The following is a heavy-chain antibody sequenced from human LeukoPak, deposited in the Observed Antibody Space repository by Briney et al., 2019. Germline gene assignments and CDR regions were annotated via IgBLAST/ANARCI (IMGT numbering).Heavy chain of an antibody. CDR2: INWNGGSI. CDR3: TRGYCSGGSCFAFDY. CDR1: GFTFDDYG. Sequence: GGSLRLSCAASGFTFDDYGMGWVRQAPGKGLEWVSGINWNGGSIGYADSVKGRFTVSRDDAKNSLYLQMTSLRAEDTALYYCTRGYCSGGSCFAFDYWGQGTLDTVSS. D-gene: IGHD2-15*01. J-gene: IGHJ4*02. V-gene: IGHV3-20*04.